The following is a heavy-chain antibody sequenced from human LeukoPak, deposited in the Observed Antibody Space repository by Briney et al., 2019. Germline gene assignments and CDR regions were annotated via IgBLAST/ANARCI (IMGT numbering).Heavy chain of an antibody. V-gene: IGHV3-48*02. J-gene: IGHJ5*02. CDR1: GFTFSSYS. D-gene: IGHD6-13*01. CDR2: ISSSSSTI. CDR3: ARDYSSSWYNWFDP. Sequence: GGSLRLSCAASGFTFSSYSMNWVRQAPGKGLEWVSYISSSSSTIYYADSVKGRFTISRDNAKNSLYLQMNSLRDEDTAVYYCARDYSSSWYNWFDPWGQGTLVTVSS.